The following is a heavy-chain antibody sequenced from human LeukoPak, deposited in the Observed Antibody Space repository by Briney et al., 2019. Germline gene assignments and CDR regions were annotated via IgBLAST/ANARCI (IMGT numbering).Heavy chain of an antibody. D-gene: IGHD2-21*02. Sequence: GEAPKLSLKGSGYTFSSYWIGWVRQMPGKGLGWRGIFYPGDSNTRYSPSFQGQVTLPVEQAIITVYLHWTSLKASDTAMYYCARLGAYCGGDCLYFAYLMDVWGRGTTVTVSS. V-gene: IGHV5-51*01. CDR3: ARLGAYCGGDCLYFAYLMDV. J-gene: IGHJ6*03. CDR2: FYPGDSNT. CDR1: GYTFSSYW.